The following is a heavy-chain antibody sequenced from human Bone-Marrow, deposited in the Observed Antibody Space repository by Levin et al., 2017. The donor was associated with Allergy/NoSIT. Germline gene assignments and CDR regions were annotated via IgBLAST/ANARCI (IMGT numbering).Heavy chain of an antibody. D-gene: IGHD6-19*01. CDR1: GGSFSGYY. V-gene: IGHV4-34*01. J-gene: IGHJ4*02. CDR3: ARLRANSGWYRKTVDY. Sequence: SETLSLTCAVYGGSFSGYYWSWIRQPPGKGLEWLGVIYHSGSTNYNPSLKSRVTILVDTSKNQFSLKLSSVTAADTAVYYCARLRANSGWYRKTVDYWGQGTLVTVSS. CDR2: IYHSGST.